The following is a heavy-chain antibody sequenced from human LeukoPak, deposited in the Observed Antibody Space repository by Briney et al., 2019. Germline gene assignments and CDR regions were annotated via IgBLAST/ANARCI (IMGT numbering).Heavy chain of an antibody. D-gene: IGHD3-22*01. CDR2: INQDGSEK. J-gene: IGHJ4*02. Sequence: GGSLRLSCAASGFTFSSYWMTWVRQAPGKGLEWVANINQDGSEKSYVDSVKGRFSISRDNAKNPLYLQMTSLRADDTAVYYCARDNYDSSGYYYVFLGNDYWGQGPLVTVSS. CDR3: ARDNYDSSGYYYVFLGNDY. CDR1: GFTFSSYW. V-gene: IGHV3-7*01.